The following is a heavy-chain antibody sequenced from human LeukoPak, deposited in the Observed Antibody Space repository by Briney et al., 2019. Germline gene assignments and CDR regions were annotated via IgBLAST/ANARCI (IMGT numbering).Heavy chain of an antibody. CDR2: ISGSGGST. Sequence: GGSLRLPCAASGFTFSSYAMSWVRQAPGKGLEWVSAISGSGGSTYYADSVKGRFTISRDNSKNTLYLQMNSLRAEDTAVYYCAKGGRELQGYYYYGMDVWGQGTTVTVSS. J-gene: IGHJ6*02. D-gene: IGHD3-10*01. CDR1: GFTFSSYA. CDR3: AKGGRELQGYYYYGMDV. V-gene: IGHV3-23*01.